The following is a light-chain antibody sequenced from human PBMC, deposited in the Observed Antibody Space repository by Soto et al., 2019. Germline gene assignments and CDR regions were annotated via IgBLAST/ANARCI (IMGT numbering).Light chain of an antibody. CDR1: SSVVGSYNL. J-gene: IGLJ1*01. CDR3: CSYAGSSTYV. CDR2: EDT. V-gene: IGLV2-23*01. Sequence: QSVLTQPASVSGSPGQSITISCTGTSSVVGSYNLVSWYQQHPDKAPKLMIYEDTKRPSGVSNRFSGSKSGNMASLTISGLQAEDEADYYCCSYAGSSTYVFGTGTKVTVL.